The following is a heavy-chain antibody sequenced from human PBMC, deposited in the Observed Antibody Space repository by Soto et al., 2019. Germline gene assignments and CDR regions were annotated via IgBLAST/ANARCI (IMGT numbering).Heavy chain of an antibody. CDR3: ARIGPEAAMRWFFDY. J-gene: IGHJ4*02. CDR2: TRSRPAGGTP. D-gene: IGHD2-2*01. Sequence: PGGSLRLSCTTSGFTPGEYALTWVRQAPARGLEWVAFTRSRPAGGTPEYAASVKGRFTMSRDDSKSVAYLQMNSLKTDDTGMYYCARIGPEAAMRWFFDYWGQGTPVTVSS. V-gene: IGHV3-49*04. CDR1: GFTPGEYA.